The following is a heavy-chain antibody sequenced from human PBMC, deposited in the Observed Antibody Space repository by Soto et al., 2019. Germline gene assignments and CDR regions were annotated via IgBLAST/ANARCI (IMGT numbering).Heavy chain of an antibody. CDR1: GGTFSSYA. Sequence: SVKVSCKASGGTFSSYAISWVRQAPGQGLEWMGGIIPIFGTANYAQKFQGRVTITADESTSTAYMELSSLRSEDTAVYYCARAGIMVRGVINYYFDYWGQGTLVTVSS. D-gene: IGHD3-10*01. CDR3: ARAGIMVRGVINYYFDY. CDR2: IIPIFGTA. J-gene: IGHJ4*02. V-gene: IGHV1-69*13.